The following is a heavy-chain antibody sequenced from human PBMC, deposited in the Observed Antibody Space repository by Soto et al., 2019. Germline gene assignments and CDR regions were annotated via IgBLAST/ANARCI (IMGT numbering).Heavy chain of an antibody. V-gene: IGHV3-30-3*01. J-gene: IGHJ4*02. CDR1: GFTFSSYA. CDR2: ISYDGSNK. CDR3: ARGLIVLMVYAMKGPDY. Sequence: QVQLMESGGGVVQPGRSLRLSWAASGFTFSSYAMHWVRQAPGKGLEWVAVISYDGSNKYYADSVKGRFTISRDNSKNTLYLQMNSLRAEDTAVYYCARGLIVLMVYAMKGPDYWGQGTLVTVSS. D-gene: IGHD2-8*01.